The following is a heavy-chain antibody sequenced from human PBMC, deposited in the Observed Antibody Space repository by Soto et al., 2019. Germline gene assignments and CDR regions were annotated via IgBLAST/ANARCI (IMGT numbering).Heavy chain of an antibody. Sequence: EVQLLESGGGLVQPGRSLRLSCAASGFTFSSYAMNWVRQAPGKGLEWVSAMSGTGGTTYYADSVKGRFTSSRDNSKNTLYLQMNSLRVEDTAVFYCAKAGFSSGWSPSYFDYWGQGTLVTGSS. CDR1: GFTFSSYA. V-gene: IGHV3-23*01. CDR2: MSGTGGTT. J-gene: IGHJ4*02. D-gene: IGHD6-19*01. CDR3: AKAGFSSGWSPSYFDY.